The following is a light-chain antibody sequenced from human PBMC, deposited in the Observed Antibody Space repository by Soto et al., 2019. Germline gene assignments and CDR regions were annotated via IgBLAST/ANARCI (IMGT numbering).Light chain of an antibody. CDR2: GAS. V-gene: IGKV3-20*01. J-gene: IGKJ3*01. Sequence: EIVLTQSPGTLSLSPGERATLSCRASQSVSSSYLAWYQQKPGQAPRLLIYGASSRATGIPDRFSGSGYGTDFTLTISRVEPEDFAVYYCQQYGSSPVFTFGPGTKVDIK. CDR1: QSVSSSY. CDR3: QQYGSSPVFT.